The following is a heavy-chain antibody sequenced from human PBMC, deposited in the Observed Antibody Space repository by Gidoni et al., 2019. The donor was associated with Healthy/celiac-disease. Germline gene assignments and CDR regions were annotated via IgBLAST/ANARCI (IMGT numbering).Heavy chain of an antibody. CDR1: GFTFSSDA. J-gene: IGHJ4*02. CDR2: ISGSGGST. V-gene: IGHV3-23*01. Sequence: EVQLLESGGGLVQPGGSLRLSCAASGFTFSSDAMSWVRQAPGKGLGWVSAISGSGGSTYYAASVKGRFTISRDNSKNTLYLQMNSLRAEDTAVYYCAKDTTGITMVRGEDYWGQGTLVTVSS. D-gene: IGHD3-10*01. CDR3: AKDTTGITMVRGEDY.